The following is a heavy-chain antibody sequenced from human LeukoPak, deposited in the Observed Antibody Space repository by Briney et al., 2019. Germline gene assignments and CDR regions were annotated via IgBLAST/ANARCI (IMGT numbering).Heavy chain of an antibody. CDR2: ISSSSSYT. Sequence: GSLRLSCAASGFTFSTYSMNWVRQAPGKGLEWVSSISSSSSYTYYSDSVKGRFTISRDNAKNSLYLQMNSLRAEDTAVYYCARGIVVAAPVYWGQGTLVTVSS. CDR1: GFTFSTYS. CDR3: ARGIVVAAPVY. D-gene: IGHD6-19*01. J-gene: IGHJ4*02. V-gene: IGHV3-21*01.